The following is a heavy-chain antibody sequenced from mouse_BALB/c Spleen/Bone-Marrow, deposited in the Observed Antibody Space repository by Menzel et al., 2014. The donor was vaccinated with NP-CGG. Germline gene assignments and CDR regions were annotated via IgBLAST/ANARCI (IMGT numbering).Heavy chain of an antibody. J-gene: IGHJ1*01. CDR1: GFDFSRYW. D-gene: IGHD2-2*01. V-gene: IGHV4-1*02. Sequence: VQLKDSGGGLVQPGGSLKLSCAASGFDFSRYWMSWVRQAPGKGLEWIGEINPDSSTIDYTPSLKDKFIISRDNAKNTLYLQMSKVRSEDTALYYCALLGYYGYFYVWGAGTTVTVSS. CDR3: ALLGYYGYFYV. CDR2: INPDSSTI.